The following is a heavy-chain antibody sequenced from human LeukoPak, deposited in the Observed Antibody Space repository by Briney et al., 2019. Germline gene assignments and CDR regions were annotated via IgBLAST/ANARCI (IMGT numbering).Heavy chain of an antibody. D-gene: IGHD2-2*02. CDR2: ISGSSSYM. J-gene: IGHJ4*02. V-gene: IGHV3-21*01. CDR1: GFTFSSYI. CDR3: ARVRDLYRDY. Sequence: GGSLRLSCAASGFTFSSYIMNWVRQAPGKGLEWVSSISGSSSYMFYADSVKGRFTISRDNTKNSLYLHMNSLRADDTAVYYCARVRDLYRDYWGQGTLVTVSS.